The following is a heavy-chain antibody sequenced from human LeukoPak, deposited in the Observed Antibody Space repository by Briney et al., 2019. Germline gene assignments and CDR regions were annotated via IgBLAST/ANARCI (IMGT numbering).Heavy chain of an antibody. CDR2: INPNSGGT. CDR1: GYTSTDYY. CDR3: VRDHPRSRFSRFYFDY. J-gene: IGHJ4*02. D-gene: IGHD2-2*01. V-gene: IGHV1-2*02. Sequence: ASVKVSCKASGYTSTDYYLHWVRQAPGQGLEWLGWINPNSGGTNYAQKFQGRVTMTWDTSIGTGYMELSRLISDDTAVYYCVRDHPRSRFSRFYFDYWGQGTLVTVSS.